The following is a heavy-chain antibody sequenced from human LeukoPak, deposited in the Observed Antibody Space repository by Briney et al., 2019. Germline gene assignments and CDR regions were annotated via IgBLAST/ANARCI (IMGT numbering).Heavy chain of an antibody. D-gene: IGHD5-18*01. CDR1: GFTFSSYG. CDR2: INPSGGST. Sequence: GGSLRLSCAASGFTFSSYGMHWVRQAPGQGLEWMGIINPSGGSTGHAQKFQGRVTMTRDTSTSTVYMELSSLRSEDTAVYYCARSGVTKQTYFDYWGQGTLVTVSS. J-gene: IGHJ4*02. V-gene: IGHV1-46*01. CDR3: ARSGVTKQTYFDY.